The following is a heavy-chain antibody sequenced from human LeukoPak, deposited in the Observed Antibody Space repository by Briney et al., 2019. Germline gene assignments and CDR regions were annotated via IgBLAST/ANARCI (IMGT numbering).Heavy chain of an antibody. CDR3: ASHYGSGSYPIDY. J-gene: IGHJ4*02. D-gene: IGHD3-10*01. CDR1: GGSISSYY. V-gene: IGHV4-59*01. Sequence: PSGTLSLTCTVSGGSISSYYWSWIRQPPGKGLEWIGYIYYSGSINYNPSLKSRVTITVDTSKNQFSLKLSSVTAADTAVYYCASHYGSGSYPIDYWGQGTLVTVSS. CDR2: IYYSGSI.